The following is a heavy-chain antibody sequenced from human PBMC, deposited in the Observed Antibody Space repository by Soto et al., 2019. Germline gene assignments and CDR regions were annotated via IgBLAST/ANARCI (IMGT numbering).Heavy chain of an antibody. V-gene: IGHV1-8*01. Sequence: QVQLVQSGAEVKKPGASVKVSCKASGYTFTSYDINWVRQATGQGLEWMGWMNPNSGNTAYAQKCLGTVTTTKNNSISTAYMELSSLRSEDTAVYYCERERTRGFDPGGQGTLVTVSS. CDR3: ERERTRGFDP. CDR1: GYTFTSYD. CDR2: MNPNSGNT. J-gene: IGHJ5*02.